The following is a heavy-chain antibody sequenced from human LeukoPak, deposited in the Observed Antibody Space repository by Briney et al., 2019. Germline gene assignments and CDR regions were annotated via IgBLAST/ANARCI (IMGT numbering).Heavy chain of an antibody. CDR1: GGSISIYY. D-gene: IGHD5-24*01. CDR3: ARGRDGYNLDWFDP. V-gene: IGHV4-4*07. Sequence: SETLSLTCTVSGGSISIYYWSWIRQPAGKGLEWIGRIYTSGSTNYNPSLKSRVTMSVDTSKNQFSLKLSSVTAADTAVYYCARGRDGYNLDWFDPWGQGTLVTVSS. J-gene: IGHJ5*02. CDR2: IYTSGST.